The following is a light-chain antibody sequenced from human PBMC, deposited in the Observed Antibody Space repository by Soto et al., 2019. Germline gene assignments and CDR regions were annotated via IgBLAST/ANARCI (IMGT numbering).Light chain of an antibody. J-gene: IGKJ1*01. Sequence: DIQMTQSPPSLSASVGDRVTITCRASQSIANYLNWYQQKPGRAPNLLIYAASTLQSGVPSRFSGSGSGTDFTLTISCLQSEDFATYYCQQYYSYPPTFGQGTKV. CDR3: QQYYSYPPT. V-gene: IGKV1-39*01. CDR1: QSIANY. CDR2: AAS.